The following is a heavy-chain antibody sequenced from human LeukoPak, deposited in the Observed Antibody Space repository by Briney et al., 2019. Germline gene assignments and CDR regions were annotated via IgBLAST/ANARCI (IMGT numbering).Heavy chain of an antibody. CDR2: ISSSSSTI. CDR1: GFTFSSYS. J-gene: IGHJ5*02. V-gene: IGHV3-48*01. CDR3: ARDLALAPYGVPIGWFDP. Sequence: GGSLRLSCAASGFTFSSYSMNWVRQAPGKGLEWVSYISSSSSTIYYADSVKGRFTISRDNAKNSLYLQMNGLRAEDTAVYYCARDLALAPYGVPIGWFDPWGQGTLVTVSS. D-gene: IGHD4-17*01.